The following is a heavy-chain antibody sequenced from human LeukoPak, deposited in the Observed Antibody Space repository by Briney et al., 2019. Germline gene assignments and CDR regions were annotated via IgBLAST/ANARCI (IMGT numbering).Heavy chain of an antibody. V-gene: IGHV3-48*04. Sequence: GGSLRLSCAASGFTFSTYSGNWIRQAPGKGLEWVSYISSSGSTIYYADSVKGRFTISRDNAKNSLYLQMNSLRAEDTAVYYCAELGITMIGGVWGKGTTVTISS. CDR2: ISSSGSTI. J-gene: IGHJ6*04. CDR3: AELGITMIGGV. CDR1: GFTFSTYS. D-gene: IGHD3-10*02.